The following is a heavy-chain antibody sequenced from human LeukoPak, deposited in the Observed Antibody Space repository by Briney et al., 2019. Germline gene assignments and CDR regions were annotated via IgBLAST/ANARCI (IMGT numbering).Heavy chain of an antibody. D-gene: IGHD3-10*01. CDR2: INPHSGGT. CDR1: GYTFTGYY. V-gene: IGHV1-2*02. Sequence: ASVKVSCKASGYTFTGYYIHWVRQAPGQGLEWMGWINPHSGGTNYAQKFQGGVTMTRDTSITTAYMELSSLRSDDTAVYYCARDNAVLLWFGEPRPDAFDIWGQGTMVTVSS. CDR3: ARDNAVLLWFGEPRPDAFDI. J-gene: IGHJ3*02.